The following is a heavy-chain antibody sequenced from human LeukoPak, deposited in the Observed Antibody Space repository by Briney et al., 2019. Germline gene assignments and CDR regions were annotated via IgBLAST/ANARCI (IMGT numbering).Heavy chain of an antibody. CDR3: ARMARVDPFDY. D-gene: IGHD5-24*01. CDR2: IYSGGGT. V-gene: IGHV3-53*01. Sequence: PGGSLRLSCAASGFTVSSNYMSWVRQAPGKGLEWVSVIYSGGGTYYADSVKGRFTISRDNSKNTLYLQMNSLRAEDTAVYYCARMARVDPFDYWGQGTLVTVSS. J-gene: IGHJ4*02. CDR1: GFTVSSNY.